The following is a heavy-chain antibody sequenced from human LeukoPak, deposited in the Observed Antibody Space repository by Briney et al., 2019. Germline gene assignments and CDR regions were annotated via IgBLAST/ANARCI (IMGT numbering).Heavy chain of an antibody. CDR1: GFTFSSYS. D-gene: IGHD2-2*01. CDR2: ISSSSSYI. V-gene: IGHV3-21*01. J-gene: IGHJ4*02. Sequence: GGSLRLSCAASGFTFSSYSMYWVRQAPGKGLEWVSSISSSSSYIYYADSVKGRFTISRDNAKNSLYLQMNSLRAEDTAVYYCARLHGGYCSSTSCSNWGQGTLVTVSS. CDR3: ARLHGGYCSSTSCSN.